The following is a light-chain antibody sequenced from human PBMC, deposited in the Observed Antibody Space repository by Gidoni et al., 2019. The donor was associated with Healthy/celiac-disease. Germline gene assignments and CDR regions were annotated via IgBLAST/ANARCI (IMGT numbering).Light chain of an antibody. CDR1: KSISSY. V-gene: IGKV1-39*01. CDR2: AAS. J-gene: IGKJ2*01. CDR3: QQSYSTPDT. Sequence: DIQMTQSPSSLSASVGARVTITCRASKSISSYLNWYQQKPGTSPKLLIYAASSLQSGVPSRFSGSGSGTDFTLTISSLQPEDFATYYCQQSYSTPDTFGQGTKLEIK.